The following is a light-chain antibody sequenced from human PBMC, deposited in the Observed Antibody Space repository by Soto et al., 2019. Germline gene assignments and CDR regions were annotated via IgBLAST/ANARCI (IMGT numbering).Light chain of an antibody. V-gene: IGKV3-20*01. CDR3: QQYGSSSIT. J-gene: IGKJ3*01. CDR2: GAS. CDR1: QSVSSSY. Sequence: EIVLTHSPGTLSLSPGEIATLSCRASQSVSSSYLAWYQQKPGQAPRLLIYGASSRATGIPDRFSGSGSGTDFTHTISRLEPEDFAVYYCQQYGSSSITFGPGTKVDIK.